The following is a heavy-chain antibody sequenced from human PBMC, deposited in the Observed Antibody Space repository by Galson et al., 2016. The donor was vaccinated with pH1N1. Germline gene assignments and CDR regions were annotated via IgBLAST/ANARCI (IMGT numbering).Heavy chain of an antibody. CDR2: INQDGSQT. D-gene: IGHD6-25*01. J-gene: IGHJ4*02. CDR1: GFTFSNYA. CDR3: ARAVAAADSL. V-gene: IGHV3-7*01. Sequence: SLRLSCAASGFTFSNYAMSWVRQAPGKGLEWVANINQDGSQTYFVDSVKGRFTISRDNAKNSVYLQMDSLRVEDTAVYFCARAVAAADSLWGQGTLVTVSS.